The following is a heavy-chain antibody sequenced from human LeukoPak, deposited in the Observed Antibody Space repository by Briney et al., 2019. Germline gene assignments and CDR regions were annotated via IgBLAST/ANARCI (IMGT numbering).Heavy chain of an antibody. CDR3: AKDRPNFHENSGHYYRRDGDS. D-gene: IGHD3-22*01. CDR2: MCGTAGGT. Sequence: QPGGSLTLSCPASGFTFYMYAMSWVRQAPGKGLEWGASMCGTAGGTLYPDSVKGRFTIDREKCKNVLYMRMNRQTSEDTAINYCAKDRPNFHENSGHYYRRDGDSWGQGTLVTVSS. CDR1: GFTFYMYA. V-gene: IGHV3-23*01. J-gene: IGHJ5*01.